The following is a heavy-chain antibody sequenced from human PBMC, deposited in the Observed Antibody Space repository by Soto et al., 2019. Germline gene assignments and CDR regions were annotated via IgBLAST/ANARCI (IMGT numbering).Heavy chain of an antibody. CDR1: GGTFSSYA. D-gene: IGHD2-21*02. Sequence: SVKVSCKASGGTFSSYAISWVRQAPGQGLEWMGGIIPIFGTANYAQKFQGRVTITADESTSTAYMELSSLRSEDTAVYYCARDHCGGDCYYPNWFDPWGQGTLVTVSS. J-gene: IGHJ5*02. CDR2: IIPIFGTA. V-gene: IGHV1-69*13. CDR3: ARDHCGGDCYYPNWFDP.